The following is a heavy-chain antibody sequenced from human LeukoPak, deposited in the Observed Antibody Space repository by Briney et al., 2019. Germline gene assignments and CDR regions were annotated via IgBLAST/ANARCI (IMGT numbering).Heavy chain of an antibody. CDR3: ARSNYCTNGVCLSSWPFDY. Sequence: ASVKVSCKASGYTSTGYYMHWVRQAPGQGLEWMGWINPNSGGTNYAQKFQGRVTITADKSTSTAYMELSSLRSEDTAVYYCARSNYCTNGVCLSSWPFDYWGQGTLVTVSS. CDR2: INPNSGGT. D-gene: IGHD2-8*01. CDR1: GYTSTGYY. J-gene: IGHJ4*02. V-gene: IGHV1-2*02.